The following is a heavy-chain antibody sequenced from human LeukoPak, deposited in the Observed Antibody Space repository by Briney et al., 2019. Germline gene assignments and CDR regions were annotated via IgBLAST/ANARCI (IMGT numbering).Heavy chain of an antibody. CDR1: VGSIRSGDYY. V-gene: IGHV4-30-4*01. CDR2: IYYSGST. D-gene: IGHD3-22*01. CDR3: ARVPSSYYDSSGYSIRSDY. J-gene: IGHJ4*02. Sequence: PSETVSLTCTVCVGSIRSGDYYWRWLRQPPGRGLEGLGYIYYSGSTYYNPSLKSRVTISVDTSKSQFSLKLSSVTAADTAVYYCARVPSSYYDSSGYSIRSDYWGQGTLVTVSS.